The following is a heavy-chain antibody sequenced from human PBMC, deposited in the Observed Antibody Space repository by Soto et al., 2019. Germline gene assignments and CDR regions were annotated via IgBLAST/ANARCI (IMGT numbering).Heavy chain of an antibody. CDR1: GYTFTGYY. V-gene: IGHV1-2*02. J-gene: IGHJ6*02. CDR3: ARGMKQPSYYYGMDV. D-gene: IGHD6-13*01. Sequence: ASVKVSCKASGYTFTGYYMHWVRQAPGQGLEWMGWINPNSGGTNYAQKFQGRVTMTRDTSISTAYMELSRLRSDDTAVYYCARGMKQPSYYYGMDVWGQGTTVTVSS. CDR2: INPNSGGT.